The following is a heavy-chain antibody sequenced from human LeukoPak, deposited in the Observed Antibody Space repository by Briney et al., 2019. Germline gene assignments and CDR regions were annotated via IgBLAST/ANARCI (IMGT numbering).Heavy chain of an antibody. Sequence: GGSLRLSCAASGFTVSNNRLSWVRQAPGMGLEWVSTIYSDGNTYYPDSVKGRFTNSRDGSKNTLYLQLNSLRTEDTAIYYCVREREGSNSEHWGQGTLVTVSS. CDR2: IYSDGNT. CDR3: VREREGSNSEH. D-gene: IGHD1-26*01. CDR1: GFTVSNNR. J-gene: IGHJ1*01. V-gene: IGHV3-53*01.